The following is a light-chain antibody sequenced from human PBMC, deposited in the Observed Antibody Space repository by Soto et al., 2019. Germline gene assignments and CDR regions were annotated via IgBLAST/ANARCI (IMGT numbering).Light chain of an antibody. CDR3: QQYGGSRWT. CDR2: GAS. CDR1: QSVSSTY. V-gene: IGKV3-20*01. J-gene: IGKJ1*01. Sequence: ENVLTQSPGTLSLSPGERATLSCRASQSVSSTYLAWYQQKPGQAPRPLIYGASNRATGIPDRFSGSGSGTDFTLTISRLEPEDCAVYYCQQYGGSRWTFGQGTRVDI.